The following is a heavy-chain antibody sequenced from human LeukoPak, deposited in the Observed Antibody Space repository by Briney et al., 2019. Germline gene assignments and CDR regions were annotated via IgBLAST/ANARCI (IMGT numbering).Heavy chain of an antibody. CDR1: GFTFDDYA. Sequence: GRSLRLSCAASGFTFDDYAMHWVRQAPGKGLEWVSGISWNSGSIGYADSVKGRFTISRDNAKNSLFLQMNSLRADDTAVYYCAREYAWGQGTLVTVSS. CDR2: ISWNSGSI. CDR3: AREYA. D-gene: IGHD2-8*01. J-gene: IGHJ5*02. V-gene: IGHV3-9*01.